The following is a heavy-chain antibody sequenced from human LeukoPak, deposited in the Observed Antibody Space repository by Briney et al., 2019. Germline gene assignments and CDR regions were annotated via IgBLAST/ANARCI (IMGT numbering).Heavy chain of an antibody. D-gene: IGHD4-17*01. Sequence: SETLSLTCTVSGGSISSCYWSWIRQPPGKGLEWIGYIYYSGSTNYNPSLKSRVTISVDTSKNQFSLKLSSVTAADTAVYYCARSKLNYGGKGFDYWGQGTLVTVSS. CDR2: IYYSGST. V-gene: IGHV4-59*08. CDR3: ARSKLNYGGKGFDY. CDR1: GGSISSCY. J-gene: IGHJ4*02.